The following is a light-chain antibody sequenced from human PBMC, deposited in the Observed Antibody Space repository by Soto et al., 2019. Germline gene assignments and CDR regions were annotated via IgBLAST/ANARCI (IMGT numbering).Light chain of an antibody. CDR1: SSDVGGYNY. CDR2: EVT. Sequence: QSALTQPASVSGSPGQSITISCIGTSSDVGGYNYVSWYQQHPGKAPKLMIYEVTNRPSGVSNRFSGSKSGNTASLTLSGLQAEDEADYYCSSYTSSTSYGFGTGTKVTV. J-gene: IGLJ1*01. CDR3: SSYTSSTSYG. V-gene: IGLV2-14*01.